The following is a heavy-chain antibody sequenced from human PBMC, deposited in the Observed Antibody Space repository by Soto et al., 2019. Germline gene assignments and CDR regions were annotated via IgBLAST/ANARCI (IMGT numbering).Heavy chain of an antibody. V-gene: IGHV4-30-4*01. CDR1: GGSISRADYY. Sequence: SQTLSLTCTVSGGSISRADYYWSLIPQPPGKGLECLGYIYCSGYTYYNPSLKRRLTISVDTSKNQFSLKLSSVTAADTAVYYCARGVHCDGDCYALGYWGQGALVTVSS. CDR3: ARGVHCDGDCYALGY. CDR2: IYCSGYT. D-gene: IGHD2-21*02. J-gene: IGHJ4*02.